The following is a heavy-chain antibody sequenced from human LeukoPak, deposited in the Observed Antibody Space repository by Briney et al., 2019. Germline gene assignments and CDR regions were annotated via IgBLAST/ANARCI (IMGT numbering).Heavy chain of an antibody. CDR3: ARDPGYSYYYGMDV. Sequence: ASVNVSCTASGGTFSSYAISWVRQAPGQGLEWMGGIIPIFGTANYAQKFQGRVTITADESTSTAYMELSSLRSEDTAVYYCARDPGYSYYYGMDVWGQGTTVTVSS. CDR2: IIPIFGTA. CDR1: GGTFSSYA. V-gene: IGHV1-69*13. D-gene: IGHD2-15*01. J-gene: IGHJ6*02.